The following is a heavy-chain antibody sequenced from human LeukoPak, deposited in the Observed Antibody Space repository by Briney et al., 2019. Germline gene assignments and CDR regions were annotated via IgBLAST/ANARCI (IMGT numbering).Heavy chain of an antibody. CDR3: ARDVGSYPYYCYGMDV. V-gene: IGHV3-33*01. D-gene: IGHD1-26*01. J-gene: IGHJ6*02. CDR1: GFTFSSYG. CDR2: IWYDGSNK. Sequence: PGRSLRLSCAASGFTFSSYGMHWVRQAPGKGLEWVAVIWYDGSNKYYADSVKGRFTISRDNSKNTLYLQMNSLRAEDTAVYYCARDVGSYPYYCYGMDVWGQGTTVTVSS.